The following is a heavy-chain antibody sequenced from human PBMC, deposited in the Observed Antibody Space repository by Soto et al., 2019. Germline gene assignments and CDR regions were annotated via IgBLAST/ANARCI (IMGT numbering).Heavy chain of an antibody. V-gene: IGHV4-39*01. CDR3: VSSPPLESRWLRFGAPPFFDF. D-gene: IGHD5-12*01. J-gene: IGHJ4*02. CDR2: IANSGLS. CDR1: DGSISSNSFY. Sequence: SLTRSVTCTVADGSISSNSFYCCWIHQHPGKGLEWIGSIANSGLSYYNPSLESRVTISIDMSKNQHSQEMTSVTAAEMTFYYCVSSPPLESRWLRFGAPPFFDFWGQGTLVTVS.